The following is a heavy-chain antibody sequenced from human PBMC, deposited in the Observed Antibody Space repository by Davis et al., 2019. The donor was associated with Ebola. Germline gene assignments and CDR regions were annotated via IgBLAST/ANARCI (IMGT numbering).Heavy chain of an antibody. V-gene: IGHV3-7*01. CDR1: GFTFSSHW. CDR2: INQGGSVV. Sequence: GESLKISCAASGFTFSSHWVAWLRQAPGQGLEFVGNINQGGSVVNYVDSVKGRFTISRDNAKNSLYPQMNSLRADDTAIYYCTRDVNGGSFDYWGQGTLVTVSS. D-gene: IGHD2-15*01. J-gene: IGHJ4*02. CDR3: TRDVNGGSFDY.